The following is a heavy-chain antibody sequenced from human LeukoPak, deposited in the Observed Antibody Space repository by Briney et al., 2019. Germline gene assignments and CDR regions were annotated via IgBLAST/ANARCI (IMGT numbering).Heavy chain of an antibody. V-gene: IGHV3-66*01. CDR2: IYSGGST. Sequence: GGSLRLSCAASGFTVSSNYMSWVRQAPGKGLEWVSVIYSGGSTYYADSVKGRFTISRDNSKNTLYLQMNSLRAEDTAVYYCARAQAMVRGVIIREDRFDPWGQGTLVTVSS. CDR1: GFTVSSNY. D-gene: IGHD3-10*01. J-gene: IGHJ5*02. CDR3: ARAQAMVRGVIIREDRFDP.